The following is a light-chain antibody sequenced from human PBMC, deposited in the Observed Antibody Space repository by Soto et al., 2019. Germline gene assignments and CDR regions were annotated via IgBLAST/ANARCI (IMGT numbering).Light chain of an antibody. Sequence: DIQMTQSPSTLSASVGDRVTITCRASQSISSWLAWYQQQPGKAPNLLVYKASSLESGVPSRFSGSGFGTEFTLTISSLQTDDFAAYYCQQYNSFPYTFGQGTRLEIK. CDR2: KAS. CDR1: QSISSW. J-gene: IGKJ2*01. CDR3: QQYNSFPYT. V-gene: IGKV1-5*03.